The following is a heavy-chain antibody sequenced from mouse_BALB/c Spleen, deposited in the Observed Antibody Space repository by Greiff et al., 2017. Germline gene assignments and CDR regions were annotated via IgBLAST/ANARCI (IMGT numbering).Heavy chain of an antibody. J-gene: IGHJ1*01. CDR3: ASPYYYGSSYCWYFDV. CDR1: GFTFSSYG. CDR2: ISSGGSYT. D-gene: IGHD1-1*01. Sequence: DVKLVESGGDLVKPGGSLKLSCAASGFTFSSYGMSWVRQTPDKRLEWVATISSGGSYTYYPDSVKGRFTISRDNAKNTLYLQMGSLKSEDTAMYYCASPYYYGSSYCWYFDVWGAGTTVTVSS. V-gene: IGHV5-6*02.